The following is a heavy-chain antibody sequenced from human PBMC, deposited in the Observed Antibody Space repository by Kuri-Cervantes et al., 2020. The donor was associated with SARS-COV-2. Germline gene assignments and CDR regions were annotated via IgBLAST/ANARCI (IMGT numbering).Heavy chain of an antibody. CDR3: AKDGSVLTYSMDV. Sequence: GESLKISCAASGFTFDDYAMHWVRQAPGKGLEWVSLISCVGETIDYGDSVKGRFTISRDNSKNSLYLQMNSLKPEDTALYYCAKDGSVLTYSMDVWGQGTTVTVSS. CDR1: GFTFDDYA. V-gene: IGHV3-43D*04. J-gene: IGHJ6*02. D-gene: IGHD3-10*01. CDR2: ISCVGETI.